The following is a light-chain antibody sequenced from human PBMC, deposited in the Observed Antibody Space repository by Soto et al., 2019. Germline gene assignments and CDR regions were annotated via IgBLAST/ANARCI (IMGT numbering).Light chain of an antibody. Sequence: QPVLTQPASVSGSPGQSITISCTGTSGDVGSYNRVSWYQQHPGKAPKLIIYGVSNRPSGISQRFSGSKSGNTASLTISGLQSEDEADYFCSSYTSTNDYVLLGGGTQLTVL. J-gene: IGLJ2*01. CDR1: SGDVGSYNR. CDR2: GVS. V-gene: IGLV2-14*01. CDR3: SSYTSTNDYVL.